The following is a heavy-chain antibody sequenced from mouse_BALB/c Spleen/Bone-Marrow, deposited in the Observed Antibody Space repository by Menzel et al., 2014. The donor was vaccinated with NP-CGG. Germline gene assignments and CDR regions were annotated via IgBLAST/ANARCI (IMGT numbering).Heavy chain of an antibody. CDR1: GFNIKDTY. Sequence: VQLQQSGAELVKPGASVKMSCTASGFNIKDTYMHWVKQRPEQGLEWIGRIDPANGNTKYDPKFQGKATITADTSSNTAYLQLSSLTSEDTAVYYFARWLPLAYWGLGGLFAVAA. V-gene: IGHV14-3*02. J-gene: IGHJ3*01. CDR3: ARWLPLAY. D-gene: IGHD2-2*01. CDR2: IDPANGNT.